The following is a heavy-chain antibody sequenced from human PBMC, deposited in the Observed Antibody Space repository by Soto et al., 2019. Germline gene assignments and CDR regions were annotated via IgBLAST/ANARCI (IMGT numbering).Heavy chain of an antibody. CDR3: ARVATGSYNWFDP. D-gene: IGHD1-26*01. Sequence: EVQLVESGGGLVQPGGSLRLSCAASGFTFSNYWMHWVRQAPGKGLVWVSRINSDGTRTTYADSVKGRFTISRDNAKNTLYLQMDSLRAEDTAIYYCARVATGSYNWFDPWGQGTLVTGSS. CDR2: INSDGTRT. V-gene: IGHV3-74*01. CDR1: GFTFSNYW. J-gene: IGHJ5*02.